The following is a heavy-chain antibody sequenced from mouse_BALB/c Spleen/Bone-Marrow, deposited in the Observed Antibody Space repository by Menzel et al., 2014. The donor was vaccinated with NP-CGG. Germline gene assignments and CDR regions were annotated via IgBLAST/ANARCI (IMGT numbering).Heavy chain of an antibody. CDR3: ARVAG. CDR1: GYTFTSYY. V-gene: IGHV1-53*01. J-gene: IGHJ4*01. CDR2: INPSNGGT. D-gene: IGHD3-1*01. Sequence: VQLQQSGAELVKPGASVKLSCKASGYTFTSYYMYWVKQRPGQGLEWIGEINPSNGGTNFNEKFKSRATLTVDKSSSTAYRQRSGVTSGESAVCYGARVAGGGQGTSVTVAS.